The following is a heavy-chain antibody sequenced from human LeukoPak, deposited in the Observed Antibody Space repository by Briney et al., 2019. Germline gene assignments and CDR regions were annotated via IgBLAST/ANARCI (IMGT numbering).Heavy chain of an antibody. V-gene: IGHV4-4*09. D-gene: IGHD5-24*01. Sequence: SETLSLTCTVSGSSIGTYSWSWIRQPPGKGLEWIGYIYTTGSTHYNPSLKSRVTMSLATSHNHFSLTLPSVPAADPAVFYCARHRAEMATITDDTFDMWGRGTMVTVSS. CDR3: ARHRAEMATITDDTFDM. J-gene: IGHJ3*02. CDR2: IYTTGST. CDR1: GSSIGTYS.